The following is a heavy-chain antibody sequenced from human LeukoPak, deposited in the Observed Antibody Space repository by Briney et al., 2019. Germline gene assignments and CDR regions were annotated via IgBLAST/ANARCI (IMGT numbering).Heavy chain of an antibody. Sequence: GGSLRLSCEASGLTFSSYGMSWVRQAPGKGLEWVSLIIGSSGDTLYADSVKGRFTISRDISKNRLYLQMNSLRAEDTALYYCAKGAYDYIEMGYFDDWGQGTLVTVSS. J-gene: IGHJ4*02. V-gene: IGHV3-23*01. D-gene: IGHD5-12*01. CDR3: AKGAYDYIEMGYFDD. CDR2: IIGSSGDT. CDR1: GLTFSSYG.